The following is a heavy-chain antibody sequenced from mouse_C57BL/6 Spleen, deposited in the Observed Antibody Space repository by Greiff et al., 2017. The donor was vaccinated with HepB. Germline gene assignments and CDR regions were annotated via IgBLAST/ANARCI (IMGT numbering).Heavy chain of an antibody. Sequence: QVHVKQPGAELVMPGASVKLSCKASGYTFTSYWMHWVKQRPGQGLEWIGEIDPSDSYTNYNQKFKGKSTLTVDKSSSTAYIQLSSLTSEDSAVYYCARWEAYYAMDYWGQGTSVTVSS. V-gene: IGHV1-69*01. J-gene: IGHJ4*01. D-gene: IGHD4-1*01. CDR3: ARWEAYYAMDY. CDR2: IDPSDSYT. CDR1: GYTFTSYW.